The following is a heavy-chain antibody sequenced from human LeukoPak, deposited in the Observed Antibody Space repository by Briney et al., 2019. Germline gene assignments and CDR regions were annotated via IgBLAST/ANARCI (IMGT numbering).Heavy chain of an antibody. D-gene: IGHD3-16*01. J-gene: IGHJ2*01. V-gene: IGHV3-30*02. CDR2: MGTDETDI. Sequence: GGSLRLSCAASGFTVSTFAWHWARQPPGKGLEWVAFMGTDETDIHYADSVRGRFIISRDNSRNTLSLDMSSLRVEDTAVYYCAKEPPGGWSIDLCGRGTLVSVSS. CDR3: AKEPPGGWSIDL. CDR1: GFTVSTFA.